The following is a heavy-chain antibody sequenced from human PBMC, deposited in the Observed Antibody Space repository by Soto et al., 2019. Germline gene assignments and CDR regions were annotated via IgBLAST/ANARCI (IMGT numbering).Heavy chain of an antibody. CDR2: ISASGRDT. CDR3: AKGKTSGWYYFDY. D-gene: IGHD6-19*01. J-gene: IGHJ4*02. V-gene: IGHV3-23*01. Sequence: ESGGDLAQPGGSLRLSCAASGFTFANYAMSWVRQAPGKGLEWVSGISASGRDTYYADSVKDRFTISRDSSKNTLFLQMNSLRAEDTAMYYCAKGKTSGWYYFDYWGQGTLVTVSS. CDR1: GFTFANYA.